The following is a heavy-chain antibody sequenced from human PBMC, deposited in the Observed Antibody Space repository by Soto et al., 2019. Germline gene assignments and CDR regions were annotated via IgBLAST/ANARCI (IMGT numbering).Heavy chain of an antibody. V-gene: IGHV2-5*02. CDR2: IYWDDDK. CDR3: AQIPVVVTALNWFDP. D-gene: IGHD2-21*02. Sequence: QITLKESGPTLVNPTQTLTLTCTFSGFSLSTSGVGVGWIRQPPGKALEWLALIYWDDDKRYSPSLKSRLTSTKDTSKNQVVLTMTNMDPVDTATYYCAQIPVVVTALNWFDPWGQGTLVTVSS. J-gene: IGHJ5*02. CDR1: GFSLSTSGVG.